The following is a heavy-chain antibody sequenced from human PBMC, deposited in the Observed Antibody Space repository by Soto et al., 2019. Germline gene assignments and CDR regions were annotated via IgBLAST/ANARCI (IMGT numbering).Heavy chain of an antibody. CDR3: ARTTLSYYQYAFDI. CDR1: GGSISSGGYY. CDR2: IYYSGST. Sequence: SETLSLTCTVSGGSISSGGYYWSWIRQHPGKGLEWIGYIYYSGSTYYNPSLKSRVTISVDTSKNQFSLKLSSVTAADTAVYYCARTTLSYYQYAFDIWGQGTMVTVSS. J-gene: IGHJ3*02. D-gene: IGHD3-10*01. V-gene: IGHV4-31*03.